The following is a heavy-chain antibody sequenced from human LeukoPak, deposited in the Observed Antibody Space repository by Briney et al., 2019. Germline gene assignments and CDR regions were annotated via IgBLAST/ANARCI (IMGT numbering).Heavy chain of an antibody. V-gene: IGHV3-33*01. J-gene: IGHJ6*03. Sequence: QTGASLRLSCAASGFTFSNYGMHWVRQAPGKGLEWVAVIWYDGSDQYYGDSVKGRFTISRDNPKNTLYLQMNSLRAEDTAVYYCARGGSGLVSLYYYYYMDVWGKGTAVTVSS. CDR2: IWYDGSDQ. D-gene: IGHD6-6*01. CDR1: GFTFSNYG. CDR3: ARGGSGLVSLYYYYYMDV.